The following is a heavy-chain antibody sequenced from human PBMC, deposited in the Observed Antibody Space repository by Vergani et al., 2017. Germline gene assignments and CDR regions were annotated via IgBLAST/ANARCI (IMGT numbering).Heavy chain of an antibody. J-gene: IGHJ2*01. D-gene: IGHD3-10*01. CDR3: ARPGDYYGSGSPWDWYFDL. V-gene: IGHV4-39*07. CDR1: GASISSNSYY. CDR2: IYHSGST. Sequence: QLQLQESGPGLVEPSETLSLTCTVSGASISSNSYYWGWIRPPPGKGLEWIGSIYHSGSTYYNPSLKSRVTISVDTSKNQFSLKLSSVTAADTAVYYCARPGDYYGSGSPWDWYFDLWGRGTLVTVSS.